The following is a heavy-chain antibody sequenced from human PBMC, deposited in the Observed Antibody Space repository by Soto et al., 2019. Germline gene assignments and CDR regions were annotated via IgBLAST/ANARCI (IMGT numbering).Heavy chain of an antibody. Sequence: EVQLLESGGGLVQPGGSLRLSCAASGFTFSSYAMSWVRQAPGKGPEWVSAISGSGGSTYYADSVKGRFTISRDNSKNTLYLQMNSLRAEDTAVYYCAKGVDYDILTGYSNYFDYWGQGTLVTVSS. CDR3: AKGVDYDILTGYSNYFDY. CDR2: ISGSGGST. CDR1: GFTFSSYA. D-gene: IGHD3-9*01. V-gene: IGHV3-23*01. J-gene: IGHJ4*02.